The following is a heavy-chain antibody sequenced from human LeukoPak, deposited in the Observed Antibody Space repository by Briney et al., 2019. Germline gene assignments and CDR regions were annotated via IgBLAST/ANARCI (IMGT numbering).Heavy chain of an antibody. D-gene: IGHD1-26*01. CDR3: VRDRGTYRPIDY. CDR1: GFTFSSYG. CDR2: IQYDGSNK. J-gene: IGHJ4*02. Sequence: PGGSLRLSCAASGFTFSSYGMHWVRQAPGKGLEWVAFIQYDGSNKYYADSVKGRFTISRDNAQNSLYLQMNSLRAEDTAIYYCVRDRGTYRPIDYWGQGTLVTVSS. V-gene: IGHV3-30*02.